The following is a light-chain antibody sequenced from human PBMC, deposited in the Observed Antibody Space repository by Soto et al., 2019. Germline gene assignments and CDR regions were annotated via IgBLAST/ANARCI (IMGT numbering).Light chain of an antibody. CDR1: QSVNMN. V-gene: IGKV3-15*01. J-gene: IGKJ1*01. CDR3: QQYNNWPT. CDR2: AAS. Sequence: ETVLTQSPVILSVSPGETATVFYWARQSVNMNLAWYQEKPGQAPRLLIYAASTRATGIPARFSGSGSGTEFTLTISSLQSEDSAIYYCQQYNNWPTFGQGTKVEIK.